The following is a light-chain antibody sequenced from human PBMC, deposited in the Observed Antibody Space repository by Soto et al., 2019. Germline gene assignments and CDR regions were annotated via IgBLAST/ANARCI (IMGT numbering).Light chain of an antibody. CDR3: QQYNSYSLT. V-gene: IGKV1-5*01. J-gene: IGKJ5*01. CDR2: DAS. CDR1: QSISSW. Sequence: DIQMTQSPSSLSASVGDRVTITCRASQSISSWLAWYQQKPGKAPKLLIYDASSLESGVPSRFNGSGSGTEFTLTISSLQPDDFATYYCQQYNSYSLTFGQGTRPEI.